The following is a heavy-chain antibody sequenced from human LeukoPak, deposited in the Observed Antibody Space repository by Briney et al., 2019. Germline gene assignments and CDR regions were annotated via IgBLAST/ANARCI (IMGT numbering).Heavy chain of an antibody. CDR2: ISSSSSTI. J-gene: IGHJ6*03. Sequence: QPGGSLRLSCAASGFTFSSYSMNWVRQAPGKGPEWVSYISSSSSTIYYADSVKGRFTISRDNAKNSLYLQMNSLRAEDTAVYYCARDGPPYCSSTSCYTYYMDVWGKGTTVTVSS. CDR1: GFTFSSYS. V-gene: IGHV3-48*04. CDR3: ARDGPPYCSSTSCYTYYMDV. D-gene: IGHD2-2*02.